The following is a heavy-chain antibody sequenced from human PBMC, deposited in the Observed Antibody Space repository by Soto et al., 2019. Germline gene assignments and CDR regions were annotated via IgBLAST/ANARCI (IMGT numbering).Heavy chain of an antibody. CDR2: INPNSGGT. V-gene: IGHV1-2*04. D-gene: IGHD2-15*01. CDR1: GYTFTGYY. CDR3: ARGRCGGRYFFDY. Sequence: ASVKVSCKASGYTFTGYYIHCVRQAPGQGLEWMGWINPNSGGTNYVQKFQGWVTMTRDTSISTAYMELSRLRSDDTAVYYCARGRCGGRYFFDYWGQGTLVTVSS. J-gene: IGHJ4*02.